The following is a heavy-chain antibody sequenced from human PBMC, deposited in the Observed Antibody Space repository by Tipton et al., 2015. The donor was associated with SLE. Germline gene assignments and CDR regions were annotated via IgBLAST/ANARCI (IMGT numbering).Heavy chain of an antibody. CDR1: GGSFSGYY. CDR2: INHSGST. Sequence: LRLSCAVYGGSFSGYYWSWIRQPPGKGLEWIGEINHSGSTNYKPSLKSRVTISVDTSKNQFSLKMRSVTAADTAVYYCARHEYDILSGLGFDPWGQGTLVTVSS. V-gene: IGHV4-34*01. CDR3: ARHEYDILSGLGFDP. J-gene: IGHJ5*02. D-gene: IGHD3-9*01.